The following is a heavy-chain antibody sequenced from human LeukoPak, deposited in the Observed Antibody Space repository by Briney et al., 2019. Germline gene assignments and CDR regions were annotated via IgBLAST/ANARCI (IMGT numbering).Heavy chain of an antibody. CDR3: ARAEGYSQFSYYFDY. D-gene: IGHD2-2*02. CDR1: GFTFSSYS. V-gene: IGHV3-48*01. CDR2: ISSSSSTI. J-gene: IGHJ4*02. Sequence: PGGSLRLSCAASGFTFSSYSMNWVRQAPGKGLEWVSYISSSSSTIYYADSVKGRFTISRDNAKKSLYLQMNSLRAEDTAVYYCARAEGYSQFSYYFDYWGQGTLVTVSS.